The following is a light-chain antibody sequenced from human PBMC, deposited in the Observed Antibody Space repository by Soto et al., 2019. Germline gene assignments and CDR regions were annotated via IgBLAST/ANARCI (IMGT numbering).Light chain of an antibody. J-gene: IGKJ2*01. CDR3: QQSYSTPYT. CDR2: GAS. CDR1: QTINRF. Sequence: DIQMTQSPSSLSASVGDRDTITCRASQTINRFLNWYQQKPGKAPKLLIYGASSLQSGVPSRFSGSGSGTDFTVTISSLQPEDFATYYCQQSYSTPYTFGQGTKLEIK. V-gene: IGKV1-39*01.